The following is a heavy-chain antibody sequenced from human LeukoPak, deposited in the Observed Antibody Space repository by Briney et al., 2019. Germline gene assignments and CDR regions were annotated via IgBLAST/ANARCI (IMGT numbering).Heavy chain of an antibody. V-gene: IGHV3-74*01. J-gene: IGHJ6*04. D-gene: IGHD2-2*01. CDR1: GFTISTYR. Sequence: PGRSLYLSCAASGFTISTYRKHGLRQAPEKRQVWASRINIDRSRKTYVDSEKGCFTISGDNAKITLYLQMNSQRDDNTEVYYCARDRCSSNSCALGFLDVWCKGTTVTVYS. CDR2: INIDRSRK. CDR3: ARDRCSSNSCALGFLDV.